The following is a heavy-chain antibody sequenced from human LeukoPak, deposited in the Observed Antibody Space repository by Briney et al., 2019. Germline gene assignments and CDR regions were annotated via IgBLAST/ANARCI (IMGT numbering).Heavy chain of an antibody. CDR2: IYYSGST. CDR1: GGSISPYY. CDR3: ARVSYYYDPDGFDF. J-gene: IGHJ3*01. Sequence: SETLSLTCTVSGGSISPYYWSWIRQPPGKGLEWIGYIYYSGSTNYNPSLKSRVTVSVDTSKNQFSLKLSSVTAADTAVYYCARVSYYYDPDGFDFWGQGTMVTVSS. V-gene: IGHV4-59*01. D-gene: IGHD3-22*01.